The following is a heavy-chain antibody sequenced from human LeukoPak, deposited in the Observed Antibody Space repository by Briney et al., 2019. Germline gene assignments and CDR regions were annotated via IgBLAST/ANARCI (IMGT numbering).Heavy chain of an antibody. Sequence: GGSLRLSCVASGFTFSSYGMHWVRQAPGKGLEWVAFIRYDGSNKYYADSVKGRFTISRDNSKNTLYLQMNSLRAEDTAVYYCARDIEVRDFWSEGDYWGQGTLVTVSS. CDR1: GFTFSSYG. D-gene: IGHD3-3*01. CDR3: ARDIEVRDFWSEGDY. CDR2: IRYDGSNK. J-gene: IGHJ4*02. V-gene: IGHV3-30*02.